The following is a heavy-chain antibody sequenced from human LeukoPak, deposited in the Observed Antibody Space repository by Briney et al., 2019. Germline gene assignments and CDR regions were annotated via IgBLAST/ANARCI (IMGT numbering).Heavy chain of an antibody. V-gene: IGHV1-24*01. Sequence: ASVKVSCTVSGYTLTELSMHWVRQAPGRGVEGMGGFDPADGETNYAQNFQGRVTMTEDTSTEPAYMELSSLRSEDPAVYYRATPSLAYQLPPYHYYYGMDVWGQGTTVS. J-gene: IGHJ6*02. CDR2: FDPADGET. CDR3: ATPSLAYQLPPYHYYYGMDV. D-gene: IGHD2-2*01. CDR1: GYTLTELS.